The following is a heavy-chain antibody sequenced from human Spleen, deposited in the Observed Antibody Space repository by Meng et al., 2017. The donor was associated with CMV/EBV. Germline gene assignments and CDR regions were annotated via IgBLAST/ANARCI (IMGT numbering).Heavy chain of an antibody. Sequence: GESLKISCTGSGYSFIAYWIGWLRQMPGKGLEFMGIIYPRDSETRYSPSFRGQFTISADKSISTAYLQWSSLKVSDTGIYYCARHTSPYYGMEVWGQGTTVTVSS. CDR1: GYSFIAYW. J-gene: IGHJ6*02. V-gene: IGHV5-51*01. CDR3: ARHTSPYYGMEV. CDR2: IYPRDSET.